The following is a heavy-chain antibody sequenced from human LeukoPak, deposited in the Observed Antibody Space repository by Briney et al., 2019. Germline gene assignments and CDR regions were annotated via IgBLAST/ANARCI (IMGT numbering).Heavy chain of an antibody. CDR3: AKDMYDYYYGMDV. CDR1: GFTFDDYA. CDR2: ISWDGGST. Sequence: SGGSLRLSCAASGFTFDDYAMHWVRQAPGKGLEWVSLISWDGGSTYYADSVKGRFTISRDNSKNSLYLQMNSLRAEDTALYYCAKDMYDYYYGMDVWGQGTTVTVSS. V-gene: IGHV3-43D*03. J-gene: IGHJ6*02.